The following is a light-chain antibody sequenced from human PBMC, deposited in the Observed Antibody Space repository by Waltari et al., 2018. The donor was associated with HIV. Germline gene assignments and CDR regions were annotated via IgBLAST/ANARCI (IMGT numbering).Light chain of an antibody. V-gene: IGLV1-47*01. J-gene: IGLJ6*01. CDR1: SPTAGKHN. CDR2: RND. Sequence: QSGLRQPPSTSRPPGQRVVISCSGSSPTAGKHNVSWFQQLPGAAPRLLIYRNDRRPSGVPDRFTAAKSGTSASLVISGLRSDDEAEYFCASWDDALSSWLFGGGTKLTVL. CDR3: ASWDDALSSWL.